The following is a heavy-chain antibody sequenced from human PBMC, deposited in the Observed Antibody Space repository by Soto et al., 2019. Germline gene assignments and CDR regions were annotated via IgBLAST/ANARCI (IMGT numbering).Heavy chain of an antibody. J-gene: IGHJ4*02. Sequence: QVQLVQSGAEVKKPGSSVKVSCEASGGTFNTYTINWVRQAPGRGLEWMGQVIPMYDSVNYAESFQGRVTITADKSTNIAYMELISLRSEDTALYFCASWRSYSGSYCFDYWGQGTLVIVSS. CDR3: ASWRSYSGSYCFDY. D-gene: IGHD1-26*01. CDR2: VIPMYDSV. V-gene: IGHV1-69*06. CDR1: GGTFNTYT.